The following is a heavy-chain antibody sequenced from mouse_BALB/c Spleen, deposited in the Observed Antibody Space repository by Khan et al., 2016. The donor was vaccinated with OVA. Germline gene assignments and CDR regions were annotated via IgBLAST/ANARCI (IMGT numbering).Heavy chain of an antibody. D-gene: IGHD1-1*01. CDR1: GYSITSGYA. Sequence: EVQLQESGPGLVKPSQSLSLTCTVTGYSITSGYAWNWIRQFPGNKLEWMCYISYSGVTSYTPSLKSRISITRDTSNNQFFLQLNSVTTEDTATYFCARANYYAYYFDYWGQGTTLTVSS. V-gene: IGHV3-2*02. J-gene: IGHJ2*01. CDR2: ISYSGVT. CDR3: ARANYYAYYFDY.